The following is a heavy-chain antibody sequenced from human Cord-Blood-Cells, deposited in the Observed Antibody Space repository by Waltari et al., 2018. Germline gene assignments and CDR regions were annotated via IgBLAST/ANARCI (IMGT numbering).Heavy chain of an antibody. Sequence: QLQLQESGPGLVKPSETLSLTCTVSSGSISSSSYYWGWIRQPPGKGLEGIGSIYYSGSTYYNPSLKSRVTISVDTSKNQFSLKLSSVTAADTAVYYCARREAFDIWGQGTMVTVSS. J-gene: IGHJ3*02. CDR3: ARREAFDI. CDR1: SGSISSSSYY. CDR2: IYYSGST. V-gene: IGHV4-39*01.